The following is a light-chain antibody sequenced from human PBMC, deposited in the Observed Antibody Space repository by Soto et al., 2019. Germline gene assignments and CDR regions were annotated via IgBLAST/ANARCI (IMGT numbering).Light chain of an antibody. CDR2: GAS. V-gene: IGKV3-20*01. CDR1: QSVSSNY. Sequence: EIALTQSPGTLSLSPGERATLSCRASQSVSSNYVDWYQQKPGQAPRLLIKGASSRVSGIPDRFSGSGSGTEFTLTITGLAPEDCAVYYGQQYGSSPVTVGPGTKVESK. J-gene: IGKJ3*01. CDR3: QQYGSSPVT.